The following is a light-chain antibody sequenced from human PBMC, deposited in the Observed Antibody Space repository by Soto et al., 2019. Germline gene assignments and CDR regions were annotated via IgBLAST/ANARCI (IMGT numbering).Light chain of an antibody. CDR3: SSYTSSSTRV. CDR2: EVS. CDR1: SSDVGGYNY. V-gene: IGLV2-14*01. J-gene: IGLJ1*01. Sequence: SALTQPASVSGSPGQSITISCTGTSSDVGGYNYVSWYQQHPGKAPKLMIYEVSNRPSGVSNRFSGSKSGNTASLTISGLQAEDEADYYCSSYTSSSTRVFGTWTKVTVL.